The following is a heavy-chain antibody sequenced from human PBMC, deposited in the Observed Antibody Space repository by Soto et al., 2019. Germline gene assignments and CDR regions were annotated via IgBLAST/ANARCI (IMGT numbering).Heavy chain of an antibody. D-gene: IGHD4-17*01. CDR2: IYYSGST. CDR3: ARHPATATNWYFDL. V-gene: IGHV4-39*01. J-gene: IGHJ2*01. CDR1: GGSISSRSYY. Sequence: PAETLSLSCTFSGGSISSRSYYWGGIRQPPGKGLEWIGSIYYSGSTYYNPSLKSRVTISVDTSKNQFSLKLSSVTAADTAVYYCARHPATATNWYFDLWGRGTMVTVSS.